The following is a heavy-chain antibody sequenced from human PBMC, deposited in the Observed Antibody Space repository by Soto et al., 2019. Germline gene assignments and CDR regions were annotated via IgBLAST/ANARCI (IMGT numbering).Heavy chain of an antibody. CDR3: AREEGFYNMGTFLFYYMDV. Sequence: QVQLVQSGPEVKKSGSSVKVSCKLSGGTFTSETISRVRQAPGQGLEWMGRIIPILGTGNYAQKFQGRITITEDKSTNTGYMELSSLTSEATAVYFCAREEGFYNMGTFLFYYMDVWGKGTTVTVSS. CDR2: IIPILGTG. D-gene: IGHD3-10*01. CDR1: GGTFTSET. V-gene: IGHV1-69*08. J-gene: IGHJ6*03.